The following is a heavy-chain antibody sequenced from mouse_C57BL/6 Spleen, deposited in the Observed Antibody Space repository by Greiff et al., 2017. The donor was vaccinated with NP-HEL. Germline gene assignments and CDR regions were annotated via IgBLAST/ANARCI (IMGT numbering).Heavy chain of an antibody. CDR2: IYPGDGDT. J-gene: IGHJ3*01. CDR3: APCSNWFAY. V-gene: IGHV1-82*01. Sequence: VQVVESGPELVKPGASVKISCKASGYAFSSSWMNWVKPRPGKGLEWIGRIYPGDGDTNYNGKFKGKATLTADKSSSTAYMQLSSLTSEDAVVYFCAPCSNWFAYWGQGTLVTVSA. D-gene: IGHD1-1*01. CDR1: GYAFSSSW.